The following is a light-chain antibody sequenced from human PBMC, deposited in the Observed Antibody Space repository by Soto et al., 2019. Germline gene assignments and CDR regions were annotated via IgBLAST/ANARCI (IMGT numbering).Light chain of an antibody. Sequence: VLTQPPSASGTPGQRVTISCSGSTSNIGTNYVYWYHQLPGTAPKLLISRNNQRPSGVPDRFSGSKSGTSASLAISGLRSEDEGDYYCAAWDDSLSGHYVFGTGTKVTVL. CDR2: RNN. V-gene: IGLV1-47*01. CDR3: AAWDDSLSGHYV. CDR1: TSNIGTNY. J-gene: IGLJ1*01.